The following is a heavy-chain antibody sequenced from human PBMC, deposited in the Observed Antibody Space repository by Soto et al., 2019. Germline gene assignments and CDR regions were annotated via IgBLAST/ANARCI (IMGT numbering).Heavy chain of an antibody. CDR2: ISYDGSNK. CDR1: GVRFSSYG. D-gene: IGHD3-3*01. Sequence: PGWSLRVSCAASGVRFSSYGMHWVRQAPGKGLEWVAVISYDGSNKYYADSVKGRFTISRDNSKNTLYLQMNSLRAEDAAVYYCAKFLFLFGVVMCMDVWGQGTTVTVSS. J-gene: IGHJ6*02. CDR3: AKFLFLFGVVMCMDV. V-gene: IGHV3-30*18.